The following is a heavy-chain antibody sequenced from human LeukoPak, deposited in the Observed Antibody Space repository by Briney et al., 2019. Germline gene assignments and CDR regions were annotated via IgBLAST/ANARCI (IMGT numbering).Heavy chain of an antibody. CDR3: ARGYWYYFDY. CDR2: IKVDGSEE. Sequence: GGSLRLSCSASGFTFSTYWMNWVRQAPGKGLEWVANIKVDGSEEYYTDSVKGRFTISRDNAKNSLYLQMNSLRAEDTAVYYCARGYWYYFDYWGQGTRVTVSS. V-gene: IGHV3-7*01. D-gene: IGHD2-8*02. J-gene: IGHJ4*02. CDR1: GFTFSTYW.